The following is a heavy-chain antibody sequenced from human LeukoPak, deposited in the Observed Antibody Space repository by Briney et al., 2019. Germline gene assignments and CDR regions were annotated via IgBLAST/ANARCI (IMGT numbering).Heavy chain of an antibody. Sequence: GGSLRLSCAASGFTFSSFALSWVRQAPGKGLEWFSAISGGGDNTFYAASVRGRFTISRDNSKNILYLQMSSLRGEDTAIYYCAKDFRGSGYFFDYWGQGTLVTVSS. CDR3: AKDFRGSGYFFDY. V-gene: IGHV3-23*01. D-gene: IGHD7-27*01. J-gene: IGHJ4*02. CDR1: GFTFSSFA. CDR2: ISGGGDNT.